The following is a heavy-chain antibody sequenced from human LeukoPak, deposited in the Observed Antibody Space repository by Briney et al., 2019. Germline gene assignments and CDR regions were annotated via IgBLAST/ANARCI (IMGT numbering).Heavy chain of an antibody. J-gene: IGHJ3*02. CDR1: VYTFAASY. D-gene: IGHD6-13*01. CDR3: ARVMAYSSSWDGHLPEAFAI. Sequence: ASVTLSHTASVYTFAASYMHWGPHAPGQGLEWMGWINPNSGGTNYAQKFQGRVTMTRDTSIITAYMEMSRLRSDDTAVYYCARVMAYSSSWDGHLPEAFAIWGRGTIVTVSS. V-gene: IGHV1-2*02. CDR2: INPNSGGT.